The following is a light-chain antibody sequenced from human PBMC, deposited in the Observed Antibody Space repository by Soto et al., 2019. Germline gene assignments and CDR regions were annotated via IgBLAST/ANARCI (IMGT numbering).Light chain of an antibody. J-gene: IGKJ1*01. CDR3: QQYNSYPWT. Sequence: DIQMTQSPSTLSASVGDRVTITCRASQSISSWLAWYQQKPGKAPKLLIYDASSLESVVPSRFSGSGSGTEFTLTISSLQPDDFATYYCQQYNSYPWTSGQGTKVEIK. V-gene: IGKV1-5*01. CDR2: DAS. CDR1: QSISSW.